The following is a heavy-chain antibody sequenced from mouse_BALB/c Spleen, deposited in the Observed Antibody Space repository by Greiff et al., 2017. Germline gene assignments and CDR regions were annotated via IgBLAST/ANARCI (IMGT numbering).Heavy chain of an antibody. CDR1: GFTFSSFG. J-gene: IGHJ4*01. Sequence: VQRVESGGGLVQPGGSRKLSCAASGFTFSSFGMHWVRQAPEKGLEWVAYISSGSSTIYYADTVKGRFTISRDNPKNTLFLQMTSLRSEDTAMYYCARSHYYGYYAMDYWGQGTSVTVSS. D-gene: IGHD1-2*01. CDR3: ARSHYYGYYAMDY. CDR2: ISSGSSTI. V-gene: IGHV5-17*02.